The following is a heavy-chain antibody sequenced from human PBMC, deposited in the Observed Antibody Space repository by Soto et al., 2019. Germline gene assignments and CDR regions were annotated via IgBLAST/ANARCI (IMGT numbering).Heavy chain of an antibody. CDR3: ARTQYSSGWFGGFDY. V-gene: IGHV4-59*01. CDR1: GGSISDFY. Sequence: SETLSLTCTVSGGSISDFYWSWIRQPPGKGLEWIGYIYYSGSTNYNPSLKSRVTISVDTSKNQFSLNLRSMSPADTAVYYCARTQYSSGWFGGFDYWGQGTLVTVSS. J-gene: IGHJ4*02. CDR2: IYYSGST. D-gene: IGHD6-19*01.